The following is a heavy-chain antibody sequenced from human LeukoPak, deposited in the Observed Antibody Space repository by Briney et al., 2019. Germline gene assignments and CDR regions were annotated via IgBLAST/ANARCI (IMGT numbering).Heavy chain of an antibody. J-gene: IGHJ4*02. V-gene: IGHV3-23*01. D-gene: IGHD6-19*01. CDR1: GFSLSTYG. CDR2: ITGTGGST. Sequence: PGGSLRLSCAASGFSLSTYGVSWVRQPPGKGLEWVSGITGTGGSTYYADSAKGRFTVSRDTSNNTLYLQMNSLRAEDTAIYYCAKDHGTAVAGFYYWGQGTLVTVSS. CDR3: AKDHGTAVAGFYY.